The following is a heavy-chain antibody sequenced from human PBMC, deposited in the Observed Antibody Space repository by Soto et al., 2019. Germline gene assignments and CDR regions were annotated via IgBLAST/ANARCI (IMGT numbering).Heavy chain of an antibody. CDR2: ITETGGDT. CDR3: TRASPDRHHMDV. Sequence: GGSLRLSCAASGFTFSKFVMRWVRQTPGKGLEWVSTITETGGDTYCTDSVKGRFTISRDNSRSTLLLQMTSLRAEDTALYYCTRASPDRHHMDVWGQGTTVT. J-gene: IGHJ6*02. CDR1: GFTFSKFV. V-gene: IGHV3-23*01.